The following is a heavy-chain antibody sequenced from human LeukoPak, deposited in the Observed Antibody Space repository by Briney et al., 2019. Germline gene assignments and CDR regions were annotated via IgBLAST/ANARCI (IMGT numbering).Heavy chain of an antibody. Sequence: GRSLRLSCAASGFTFSTYAMSWVRQAPGKGLEWVSAISGGGGTTYYADSVKGRFTISGDNSKNTLYLQMNSLRAEDTAVYYCAKGGGSSWYSAFDIWGQGTMVTVSS. V-gene: IGHV3-23*01. CDR1: GFTFSTYA. D-gene: IGHD6-13*01. J-gene: IGHJ3*02. CDR2: ISGGGGTT. CDR3: AKGGGSSWYSAFDI.